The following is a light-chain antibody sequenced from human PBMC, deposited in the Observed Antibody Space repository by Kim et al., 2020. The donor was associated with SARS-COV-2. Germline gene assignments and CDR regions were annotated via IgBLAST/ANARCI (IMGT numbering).Light chain of an antibody. CDR3: LQHNTYPIT. V-gene: IGKV1-17*03. J-gene: IGKJ5*01. CDR1: QGISNH. Sequence: MPASVGDRITITCRASQGISNHLAWFQQKPGKGPKRLIYAASTSQSGVPSRFSGSGTGTEFTLTISSLQPEDFATYYCLQHNTYPITFGQGTRLEIK. CDR2: AAS.